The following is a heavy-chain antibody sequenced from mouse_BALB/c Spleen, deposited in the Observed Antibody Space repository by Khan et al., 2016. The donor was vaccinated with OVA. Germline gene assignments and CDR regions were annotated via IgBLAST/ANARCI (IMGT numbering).Heavy chain of an antibody. V-gene: IGHV3-2*02. CDR1: GYSITSGYA. J-gene: IGHJ2*01. Sequence: EVKLLESGPGLVKPSQSLSLTCTVTGYSITSGYAWNWIRQFPGNKLEWMGYISYSGGTSSNPSLKSRISITRDTSKNQFFLQLNSVTTEDTATYYCARGNYYVYYFDYWGQGTTLTVSS. CDR2: ISYSGGT. CDR3: ARGNYYVYYFDY. D-gene: IGHD1-1*01.